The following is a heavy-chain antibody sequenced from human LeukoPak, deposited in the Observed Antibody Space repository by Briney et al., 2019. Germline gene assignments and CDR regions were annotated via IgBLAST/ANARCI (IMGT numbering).Heavy chain of an antibody. D-gene: IGHD2-15*01. Sequence: PSETLSLTCTVSGYSISSGFYWGWIRQPPGKGLEWIGSIYYSGSTYYNPSLKSRVTISVDTSKNQFSLKLSSVTAADTAVYYCARGCRSGSGGSCYGAFDIWGQGTMVTVSS. CDR3: ARGCRSGSGGSCYGAFDI. CDR1: GYSISSGFY. V-gene: IGHV4-38-2*02. CDR2: IYYSGST. J-gene: IGHJ3*02.